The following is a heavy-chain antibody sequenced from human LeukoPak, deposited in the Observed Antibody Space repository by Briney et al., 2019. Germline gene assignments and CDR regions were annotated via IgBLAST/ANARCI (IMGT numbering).Heavy chain of an antibody. CDR1: GSTFSSYS. D-gene: IGHD2-15*01. CDR2: ISSSSSYI. CDR3: ARRYCSGGSCHPPDY. J-gene: IGHJ4*02. Sequence: KAGGSLRLSCAASGSTFSSYSMNWVRQAPGKGLEWVSSISSSSSYIYYADSVKGRFTISRDNAKNSLYLQMNSLRAEDTAVYYCARRYCSGGSCHPPDYWGQGTLVTVSS. V-gene: IGHV3-21*01.